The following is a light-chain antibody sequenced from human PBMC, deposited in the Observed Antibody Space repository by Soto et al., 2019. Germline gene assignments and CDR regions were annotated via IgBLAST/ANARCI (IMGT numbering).Light chain of an antibody. V-gene: IGLV1-40*01. J-gene: IGLJ1*01. CDR2: GNN. CDR3: QSYDITQSGFV. Sequence: QSVLTQPPSVSGAPGQMVTISCTGSSSNIGPNYDVHWYQQLPGAAPKLLIYGNNNRPSGVPDRFSGSKSDTSASLAITGLQAEDEADYYCQSYDITQSGFVFGSGTKVT. CDR1: SSNIGPNYD.